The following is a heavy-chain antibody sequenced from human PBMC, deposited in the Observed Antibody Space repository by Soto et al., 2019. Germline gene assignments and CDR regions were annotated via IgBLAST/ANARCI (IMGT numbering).Heavy chain of an antibody. CDR3: ARPPGYVSDWYYFDL. V-gene: IGHV1-2*05. Sequence: ASVKVSCKASGYTFTGYYMHWVRQAPGQGFEWMGRISPKSGGTNYAQKFQGRVTMTWDTSLNTAYMELSSLMFEDTVVYYCARPPGYVSDWYYFDLWGQGTLVTVSS. D-gene: IGHD3-9*01. CDR2: ISPKSGGT. CDR1: GYTFTGYY. J-gene: IGHJ4*02.